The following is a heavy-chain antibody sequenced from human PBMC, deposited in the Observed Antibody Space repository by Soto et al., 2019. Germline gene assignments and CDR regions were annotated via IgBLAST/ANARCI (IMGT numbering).Heavy chain of an antibody. J-gene: IGHJ4*02. CDR2: ISYDGSNK. CDR3: AKVAGGDPFDY. V-gene: IGHV3-30*18. D-gene: IGHD6-19*01. Sequence: QVQLVESGGGVVQPGRSLRLSCAASGFTFSSYGMHWVRQAPGKGLEWVAVISYDGSNKYYADSVKGRFTISRDNSKNTLYLQMNSLRAEDTAEYYCAKVAGGDPFDYWGQGTLVTVSS. CDR1: GFTFSSYG.